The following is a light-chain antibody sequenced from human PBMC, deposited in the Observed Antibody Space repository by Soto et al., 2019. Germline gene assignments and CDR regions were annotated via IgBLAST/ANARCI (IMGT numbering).Light chain of an antibody. V-gene: IGKV3-15*01. CDR1: QSVSGIY. CDR3: QQYNNWPPWT. CDR2: GAS. J-gene: IGKJ1*01. Sequence: EIVLTQSPGTLSSSPGERATLSCRASQSVSGIYLAWYQQKPGQAPRLLIYGASTRATGIPARFSGSGSGTEFTLTISSLQSEDFAVYYCQQYNNWPPWTFGQGTKVDI.